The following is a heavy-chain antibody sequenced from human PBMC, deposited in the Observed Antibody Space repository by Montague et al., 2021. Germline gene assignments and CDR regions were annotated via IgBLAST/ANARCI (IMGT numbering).Heavy chain of an antibody. D-gene: IGHD3-16*01. CDR2: IHPGTSDT. J-gene: IGHJ4*02. Sequence: QSGAEVKKPGESLKISCKGFGYSFTSHWIGWVRQMPGKGLGWMGIIHPGTSDTRYSPSFQGQVTISVDKSISTAYLRWSSLKASDTAMFYCARLITTFGGVSSPNDYWGQGTLVTVSS. CDR1: GYSFTSHW. CDR3: ARLITTFGGVSSPNDY. V-gene: IGHV5-51*01.